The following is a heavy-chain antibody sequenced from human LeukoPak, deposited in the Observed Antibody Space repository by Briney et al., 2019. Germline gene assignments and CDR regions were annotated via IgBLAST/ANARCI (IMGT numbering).Heavy chain of an antibody. CDR1: GFTFSSYW. Sequence: GGSLRLSCAASGFTFSSYWMPWVRQVPGKGLVWVSHINSDGSSTSYADSVKGRFTISRDNAKNTLYLQMNSLRAEDTAVYYCARDFGELLNPLDAFDIWGQGTMVTVSS. V-gene: IGHV3-74*01. J-gene: IGHJ3*02. D-gene: IGHD3-10*01. CDR3: ARDFGELLNPLDAFDI. CDR2: INSDGSST.